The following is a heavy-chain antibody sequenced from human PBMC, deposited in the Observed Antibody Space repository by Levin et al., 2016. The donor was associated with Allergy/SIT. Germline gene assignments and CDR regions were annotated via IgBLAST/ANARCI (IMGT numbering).Heavy chain of an antibody. CDR3: VSRLKDYYGMDV. V-gene: IGHV1-69*01. J-gene: IGHJ6*02. Sequence: WVRQAPGQGLEWMGGIIPIFGTANYAQKFQGRVTITADESTSTAYMELSSLRSEDTAVYYCVSRLKDYYGMDVWGQGTTVTVSS. D-gene: IGHD2-21*02. CDR2: IIPIFGTA.